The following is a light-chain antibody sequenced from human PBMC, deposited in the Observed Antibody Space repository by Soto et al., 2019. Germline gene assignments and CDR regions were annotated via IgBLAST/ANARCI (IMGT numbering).Light chain of an antibody. Sequence: QSVLTQPASVSGSPGQSITISCTGTSSDVGGYNYVSWYQQHPGKAPKLMIYEVSNRPSGVSNRFSGSKSGSTASLTISGCEGEDEAAYYCSSYTNSSTVVFGGGTKLTAL. J-gene: IGLJ3*02. CDR3: SSYTNSSTVV. V-gene: IGLV2-14*01. CDR1: SSDVGGYNY. CDR2: EVS.